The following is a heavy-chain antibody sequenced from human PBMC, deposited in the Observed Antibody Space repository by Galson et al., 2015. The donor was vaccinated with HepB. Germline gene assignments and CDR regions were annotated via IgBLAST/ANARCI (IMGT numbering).Heavy chain of an antibody. D-gene: IGHD1-26*01. CDR3: ARDPVGAYGGIAFDI. Sequence: SLRLSCAASGFTFSSYWMHWVRQAPGKGLVWVSRINSDGSSTSYADSVKGRFTISRDNAKNTLYLQMNSLRAEDTAVYYCARDPVGAYGGIAFDIWGQGTIVTVSS. CDR1: GFTFSSYW. J-gene: IGHJ3*02. V-gene: IGHV3-74*01. CDR2: INSDGSST.